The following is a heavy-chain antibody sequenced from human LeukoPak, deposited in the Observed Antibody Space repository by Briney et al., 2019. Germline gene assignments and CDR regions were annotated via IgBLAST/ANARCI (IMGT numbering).Heavy chain of an antibody. V-gene: IGHV4-4*02. CDR3: ARVLRLSAAGNTCDY. D-gene: IGHD6-13*01. Sequence: SETLSLTCAVSGGSISSGNWWSWVRQPPGKGLEWIGEIYHSGITNYSPPLKSRVTISVDESNNQFPLKLTSVTAADTAVYFCARVLRLSAAGNTCDYWGQGTLVTVSS. CDR1: GGSISSGNW. J-gene: IGHJ4*02. CDR2: IYHSGIT.